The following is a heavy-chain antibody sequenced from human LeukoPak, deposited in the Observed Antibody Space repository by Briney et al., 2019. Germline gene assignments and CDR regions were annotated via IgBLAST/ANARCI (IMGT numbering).Heavy chain of an antibody. CDR1: VFTFSSYA. J-gene: IGHJ4*02. CDR3: VKDWYSILVPNYYFDY. CDR2: ISSNGGST. Sequence: GGSLRLSCSASVFTFSSYAMRWVRQAPEKGLEYVSGISSNGGSTYYADSVKGRFTISRDNSKNTLYLQMSSLRAEDTAVYYCVKDWYSILVPNYYFDYWGQGTLVTVSS. D-gene: IGHD2-2*01. V-gene: IGHV3-64D*06.